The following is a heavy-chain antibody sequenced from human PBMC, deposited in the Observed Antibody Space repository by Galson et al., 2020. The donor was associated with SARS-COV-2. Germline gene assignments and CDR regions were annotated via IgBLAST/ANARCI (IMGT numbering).Heavy chain of an antibody. CDR3: ARSLYKYYFDSSGSKDAFDI. CDR2: FYYSGST. V-gene: IGHV4-30-4*07. J-gene: IGHJ3*02. CDR1: GASISSGGYS. Sequence: SETLSLTCAVSGASISSGGYSWSWIRQPPGKGLEWIGYFYYSGSTYYNPSLKSRVTISVDTSKNQFSLKLSSVTAADTAVYYCARSLYKYYFDSSGSKDAFDIWGQGTMVTVSS. D-gene: IGHD3-22*01.